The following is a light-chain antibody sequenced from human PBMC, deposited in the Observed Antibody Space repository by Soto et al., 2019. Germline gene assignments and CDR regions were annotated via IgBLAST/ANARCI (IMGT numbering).Light chain of an antibody. Sequence: QAVVTQPPSVSGAPGQTVTISCTGSSSNVGTGYDVQWFRQVPGTAPKLLIFGNVHRPSGVPARFSGSKSGTSASLAIAGLQADDEADYYCQSFDTTLSGWVFGGGTKLTVL. V-gene: IGLV1-40*01. CDR3: QSFDTTLSGWV. CDR1: SSNVGTGYD. J-gene: IGLJ3*02. CDR2: GNV.